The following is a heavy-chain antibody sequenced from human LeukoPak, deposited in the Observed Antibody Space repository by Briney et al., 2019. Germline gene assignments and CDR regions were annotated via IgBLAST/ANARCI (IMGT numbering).Heavy chain of an antibody. D-gene: IGHD6-13*01. CDR3: ARIMTQQMVFDY. CDR2: ISSSGSTI. V-gene: IGHV3-48*03. CDR1: GFTFSSYE. Sequence: GGSLRLSCAASGFTFSSYEMNWVRQAPGKGLEWVSYISSSGSTIYYADSVKGRFTISRDNAKNSLYLQMNSLRAEDTAVYYCARIMTQQMVFDYWGQGTLVTVSS. J-gene: IGHJ4*02.